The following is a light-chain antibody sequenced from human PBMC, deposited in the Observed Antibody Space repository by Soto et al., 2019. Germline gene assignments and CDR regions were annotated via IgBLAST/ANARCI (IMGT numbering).Light chain of an antibody. J-gene: IGLJ2*01. CDR1: SSNIGAGYD. Sequence: QSVLTQPPSVSGAPGQRVTISCTGSSSNIGAGYDVHWYQQLKGTAPKLLIYGNSNRPSGVPDRFYGSNSGTSASLAITRLQADAESEYYCQSYDSSLSVLFGGGTKLTVL. V-gene: IGLV1-40*01. CDR2: GNS. CDR3: QSYDSSLSVL.